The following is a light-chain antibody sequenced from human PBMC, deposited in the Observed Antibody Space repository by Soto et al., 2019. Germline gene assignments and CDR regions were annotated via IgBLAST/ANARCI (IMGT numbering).Light chain of an antibody. Sequence: DIVLTQSPGTLSLSPGERATLSCRASQRVTSNYLAWYQQRPGQAPRLLIFGASIRATGLPDRFSGIGSGTDFTLTISRLEPEDFGVYYCQQYGRSPGTVGQGTKVDIK. CDR1: QRVTSNY. CDR3: QQYGRSPGT. J-gene: IGKJ1*01. CDR2: GAS. V-gene: IGKV3-20*01.